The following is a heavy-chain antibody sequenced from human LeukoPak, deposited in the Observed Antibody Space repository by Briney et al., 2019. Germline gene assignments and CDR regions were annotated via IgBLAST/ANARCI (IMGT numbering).Heavy chain of an antibody. V-gene: IGHV3-11*06. CDR3: ARHGLYDSTDYWTFQH. J-gene: IGHJ1*01. Sequence: TGGSLILSCAASGFTFSDYYMSWIRQAPGKGLEWISYISSSSNYKNYADSVQGRFTISRDNAKSSLYLQMNGLRAVDTAVYYCARHGLYDSTDYWTFQHWGQGTLVTVSS. CDR1: GFTFSDYY. D-gene: IGHD3-22*01. CDR2: ISSSSNYK.